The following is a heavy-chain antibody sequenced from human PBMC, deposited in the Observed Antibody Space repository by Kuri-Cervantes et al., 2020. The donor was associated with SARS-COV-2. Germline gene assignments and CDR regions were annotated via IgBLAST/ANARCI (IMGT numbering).Heavy chain of an antibody. CDR3: ARGLRWESHAFDI. V-gene: IGHV3-30-3*01. Sequence: GESLKISCAASGFTFSSYAMHWVRQAPGKGLEWVAVISYDGSNKYYADSVKGRFTISRDNSKNTLYLQMNSLRAEDTAVYYCARGLRWESHAFDIWGQGTMVTVSS. CDR1: GFTFSSYA. D-gene: IGHD4-23*01. J-gene: IGHJ3*02. CDR2: ISYDGSNK.